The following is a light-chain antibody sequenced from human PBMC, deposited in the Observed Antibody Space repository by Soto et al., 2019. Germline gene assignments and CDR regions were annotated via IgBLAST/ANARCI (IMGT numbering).Light chain of an antibody. V-gene: IGKV1-9*01. Sequence: DIQLTQSPSFLSASVGDRVTITCRASQGISSYLAWYQQKPGKAHKLLIYAASTLQSGVPSRFSGSGSGTEFTLTISSLQPEDFATYYCQQLNSYPPFFGGGTKEEIK. CDR3: QQLNSYPPF. CDR1: QGISSY. CDR2: AAS. J-gene: IGKJ4*01.